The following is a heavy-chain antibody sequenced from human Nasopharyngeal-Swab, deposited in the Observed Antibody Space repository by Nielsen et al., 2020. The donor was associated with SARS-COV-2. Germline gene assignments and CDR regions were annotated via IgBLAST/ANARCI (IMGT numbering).Heavy chain of an antibody. CDR2: IYTSGST. Sequence: SETLSLTCTVSGGSISSCTCYWSWIRQPAGKGLEWIGRIYTSGSTNYNPSLKSRVTISVDTSKNQFSLKLTSVTAADTAVYYCATGAYSSSWYYYYYGMDVWGQGTTVTVSS. D-gene: IGHD6-13*01. CDR1: GGSISSCTCY. V-gene: IGHV4-61*02. CDR3: ATGAYSSSWYYYYYGMDV. J-gene: IGHJ6*02.